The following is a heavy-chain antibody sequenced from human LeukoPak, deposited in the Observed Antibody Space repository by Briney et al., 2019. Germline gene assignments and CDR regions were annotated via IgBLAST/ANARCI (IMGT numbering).Heavy chain of an antibody. D-gene: IGHD6-19*01. CDR1: GFTFSSYS. V-gene: IGHV3-21*01. J-gene: IGHJ4*02. Sequence: KAGGSLRLCCAASGFTFSSYSMNWVRQAPGKGLEWVSSISSSSSYIYYADSVKGRFTISRDNAKNSLYLQMNSLRVEDTGVYYCARFRTTAGPDFFDYWGQGTLVSVSS. CDR2: ISSSSSYI. CDR3: ARFRTTAGPDFFDY.